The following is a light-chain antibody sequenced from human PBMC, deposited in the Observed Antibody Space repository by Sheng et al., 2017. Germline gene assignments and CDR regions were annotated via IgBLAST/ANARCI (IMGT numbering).Light chain of an antibody. J-gene: IGKJ1*01. Sequence: DIQMTQSPSTLSASVGDRVTITCRASQSVSIWLAWYQQKPGKAPKLLISKASNLETGVPSVFSGSGSGTEFTLTISSLQPDDFATYYCQQYDSYPWTFGQGTTVEIK. V-gene: IGKV1-5*03. CDR1: QSVSIW. CDR2: KAS. CDR3: QQYDSYPWT.